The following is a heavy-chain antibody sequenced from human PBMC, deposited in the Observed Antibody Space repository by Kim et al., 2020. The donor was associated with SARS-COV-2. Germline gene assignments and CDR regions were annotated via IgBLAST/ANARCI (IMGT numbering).Heavy chain of an antibody. CDR3: VRRQFTSGWYYFDY. V-gene: IGHV3-74*01. Sequence: GGSLRLSCAASGFTFSSHWMHLVRQAPGKGLVWVSRINSDGTTTSYGDSVKGRFTISRDNAKNTLYLQMNSLRAEDTAVYYCVRRQFTSGWYYFDYWGQG. CDR1: GFTFSSHW. J-gene: IGHJ4*02. CDR2: INSDGTTT. D-gene: IGHD6-19*01.